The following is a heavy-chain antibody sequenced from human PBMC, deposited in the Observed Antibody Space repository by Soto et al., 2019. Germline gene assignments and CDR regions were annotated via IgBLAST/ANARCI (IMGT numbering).Heavy chain of an antibody. CDR1: GFTFSSYE. V-gene: IGHV3-48*03. CDR2: ISSSGSTI. J-gene: IGHJ1*01. CDR3: ASPGYSSGWYEH. D-gene: IGHD6-19*01. Sequence: GGSLRLSCAASGFTFSSYEMNWVRQAPGKGLEWVSYISSSGSTIYYAASVKGRFTISRDNAKNSLYLQMNSLRAEDTAVYYCASPGYSSGWYEHWGQGTLVTVSS.